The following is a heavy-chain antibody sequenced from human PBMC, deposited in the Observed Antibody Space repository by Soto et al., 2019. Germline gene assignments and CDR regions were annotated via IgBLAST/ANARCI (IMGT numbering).Heavy chain of an antibody. V-gene: IGHV3-23*01. Sequence: GGSLRLSCAASGFTFRSYAIAWVRQAPGKGLEWVSATSDSGDSKYYADSVKGQFTITRDNSKNTMYLQMNSMRAKDTAIYYCAKAATYYSSTSCVRPASLDFWGQGTMVTVSS. D-gene: IGHD2-2*01. J-gene: IGHJ6*02. CDR2: TSDSGDSK. CDR3: AKAATYYSSTSCVRPASLDF. CDR1: GFTFRSYA.